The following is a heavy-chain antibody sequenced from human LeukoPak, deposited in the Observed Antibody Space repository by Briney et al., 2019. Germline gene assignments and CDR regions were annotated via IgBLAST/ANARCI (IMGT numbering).Heavy chain of an antibody. V-gene: IGHV4-31*03. J-gene: IGHJ5*02. CDR3: ARVQDYDILTGYHNWFDP. Sequence: SETLSLTCTVSGGSISSGGYSWSWIRQHPGKGLEWIGYIYYSGSTYYNPSLKSRVTISVDTSKNQFSLKLSSVTAADTAVYYCARVQDYDILTGYHNWFDPWGQGTLVTVSS. CDR2: IYYSGST. CDR1: GGSISSGGYS. D-gene: IGHD3-9*01.